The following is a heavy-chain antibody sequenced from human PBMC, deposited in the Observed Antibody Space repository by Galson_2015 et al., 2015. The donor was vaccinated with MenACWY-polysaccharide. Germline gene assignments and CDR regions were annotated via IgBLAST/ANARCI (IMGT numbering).Heavy chain of an antibody. CDR2: ISSSGGST. J-gene: IGHJ4*01. D-gene: IGHD3-10*01. V-gene: IGHV3-23*01. Sequence: SLRLSCAASGFSFGSSAMTWVRQAPGTGLEWVSLISSSGGSTYYAESVTGRFTISRDNFKNTLFLQMNSLRAGETAIYYCAKVDGPGDFYGLDHWG. CDR3: AKVDGPGDFYGLDH. CDR1: GFSFGSSA.